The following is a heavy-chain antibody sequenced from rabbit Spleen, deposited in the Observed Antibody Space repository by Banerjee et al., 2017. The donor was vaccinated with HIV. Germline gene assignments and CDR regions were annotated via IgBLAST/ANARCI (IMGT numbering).Heavy chain of an antibody. D-gene: IGHD4-1*01. V-gene: IGHV1S40*01. CDR3: ARAIVPWLGLTRLDL. J-gene: IGHJ3*01. Sequence: QSLEESGGDLVKPGASLTLTCTASGFSFSSSDYICWVRQAPGKGLEWISCIAGSSSGFTYSATWAKGRFTISKTSSTTVTLQMTRLTAADTATYFCARAIVPWLGLTRLDLWGPGTLVTVS. CDR1: GFSFSSSDY. CDR2: IAGSSSGFT.